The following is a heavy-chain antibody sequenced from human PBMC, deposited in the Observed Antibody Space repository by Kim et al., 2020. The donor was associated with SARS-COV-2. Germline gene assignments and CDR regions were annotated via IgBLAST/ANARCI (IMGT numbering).Heavy chain of an antibody. CDR3: ARVKVAAAGTIDVFWDGMDV. CDR1: GFTFSSYA. V-gene: IGHV3-30-3*01. Sequence: GGSLRLSCAASGFTFSSYAMHWVRQAPGKGLEWVAVISYDGSNKYYADSVKGRFTISRDNSKNTLYLQMNSLRAEDTAVYYCARVKVAAAGTIDVFWDGMDVWGQGTTVTVSS. J-gene: IGHJ6*02. CDR2: ISYDGSNK. D-gene: IGHD6-13*01.